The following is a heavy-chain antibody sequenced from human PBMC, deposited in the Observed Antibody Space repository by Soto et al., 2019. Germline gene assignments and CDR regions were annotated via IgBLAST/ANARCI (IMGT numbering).Heavy chain of an antibody. Sequence: SETLSLTCTVSGGSISSYYWSWIRQPPGKGLEWIGEINHSGSTNYNPSLKSRVTISVDTSKNQFSLKLSSVTAADTAVYYCARERRWELLRADFDYWGQGTLVTVSS. V-gene: IGHV4-34*01. CDR1: GGSISSYY. CDR3: ARERRWELLRADFDY. J-gene: IGHJ4*02. CDR2: INHSGST. D-gene: IGHD1-26*01.